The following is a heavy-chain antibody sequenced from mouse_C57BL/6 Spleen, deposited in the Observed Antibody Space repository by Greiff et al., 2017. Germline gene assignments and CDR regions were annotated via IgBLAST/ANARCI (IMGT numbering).Heavy chain of an antibody. J-gene: IGHJ2*01. Sequence: VHVKQSGAELVRPGASVKLSCTASGFNIKDDYMHWVKQRPEQGLEWIGWIDPENGDTEYASKFQGKATITADTSSNTAYLQLSSLTSEDTAVYYCTRALRSDYWGQGTTLTVSS. V-gene: IGHV14-4*01. CDR3: TRALRSDY. D-gene: IGHD1-1*01. CDR1: GFNIKDDY. CDR2: IDPENGDT.